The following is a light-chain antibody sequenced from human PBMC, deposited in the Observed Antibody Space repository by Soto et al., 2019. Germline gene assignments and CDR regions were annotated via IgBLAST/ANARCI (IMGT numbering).Light chain of an antibody. Sequence: QSVLTQPPSVSAAPGQKVTISCSGSSSNIGSEFVSWYQQLPGTAPQLLIYENNKRPSGIPDRFSGSKSATSATLGITGLQTGDDAGYYCAAWDTSRSGGVVAGGTKLAVL. V-gene: IGLV1-51*02. CDR1: SSNIGSEF. J-gene: IGLJ3*02. CDR3: AAWDTSRSGGV. CDR2: ENN.